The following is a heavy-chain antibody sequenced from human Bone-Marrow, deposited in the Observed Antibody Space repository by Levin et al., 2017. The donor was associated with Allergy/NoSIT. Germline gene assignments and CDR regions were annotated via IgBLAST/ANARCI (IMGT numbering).Heavy chain of an antibody. CDR2: IGSIQTYT. CDR3: AKDFSGDEWPYGLDV. Sequence: AGGSLRLSCEGFDFTFKNYAMNWIRQAPGKGLEWVSGIGSIQTYTYYADSVKGRFIISRDNSANTLFLQMNNLTADDTAVYYCAKDFSGDEWPYGLDVWGQGTTVTVSS. D-gene: IGHD1-26*01. CDR1: DFTFKNYA. J-gene: IGHJ6*02. V-gene: IGHV3-23*01.